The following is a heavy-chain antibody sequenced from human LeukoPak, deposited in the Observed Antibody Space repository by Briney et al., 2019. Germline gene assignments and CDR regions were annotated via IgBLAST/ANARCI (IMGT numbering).Heavy chain of an antibody. V-gene: IGHV1-69*05. Sequence: SVKVSCKASGGTFSSYAISWVRQAPGQGLELMGRIIPIFGTANYAQKFKGRVTITTDESTSTAYMELSSLRSEDTAVYYCARASYYYDSSGYNYYYYMDVWGKGTTVTVSS. CDR3: ARASYYYDSSGYNYYYYMDV. CDR2: IIPIFGTA. J-gene: IGHJ6*03. D-gene: IGHD3-22*01. CDR1: GGTFSSYA.